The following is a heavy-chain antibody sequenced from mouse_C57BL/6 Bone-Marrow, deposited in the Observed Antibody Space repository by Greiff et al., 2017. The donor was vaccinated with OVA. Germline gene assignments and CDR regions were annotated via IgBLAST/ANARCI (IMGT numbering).Heavy chain of an antibody. CDR2: IHPNSGST. CDR3: AVSSTVVATRYFDV. Sequence: QVQLQQPGAELVKPGASVKLSCKASGYTFTSYWMHWVKQRPGQGLEWIGMIHPNSGSTNYNEKFKSKATLTVDKSSSTAYMQLRSLTSEDSAVYDCAVSSTVVATRYFDVWGTGTTVTVSS. J-gene: IGHJ1*03. D-gene: IGHD1-1*01. CDR1: GYTFTSYW. V-gene: IGHV1-64*01.